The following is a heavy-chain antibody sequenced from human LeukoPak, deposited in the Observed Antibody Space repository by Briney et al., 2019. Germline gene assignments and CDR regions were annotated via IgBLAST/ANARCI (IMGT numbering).Heavy chain of an antibody. CDR2: INPNSCGT. V-gene: IGHV1-2*02. CDR3: ARGSAASTY. Sequence: VLIVSINPNSCGTNYAQKFPGRVTITRDTSISTAYMELSRLRSDDTAVYYCARGSAASTYWGQGTLVTVSS. J-gene: IGHJ4*02. D-gene: IGHD2-2*01.